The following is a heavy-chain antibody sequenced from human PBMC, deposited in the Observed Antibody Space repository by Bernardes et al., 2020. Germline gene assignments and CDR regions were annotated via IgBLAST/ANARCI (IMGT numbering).Heavy chain of an antibody. J-gene: IGHJ4*02. D-gene: IGHD3-10*01. CDR3: ARGGYITMVQGVIDY. CDR2: INPNSGGT. CDR1: GYTFTGYY. V-gene: IGHV1-2*06. Sequence: ASVKVSCKASGYTFTGYYMHWVRQAPGQGLEWMGRINPNSGGTNYAQKFQGRVTMTRDTSISTAYMELSRLRSDDTAVYYCARGGYITMVQGVIDYWGQGTLVTVSS.